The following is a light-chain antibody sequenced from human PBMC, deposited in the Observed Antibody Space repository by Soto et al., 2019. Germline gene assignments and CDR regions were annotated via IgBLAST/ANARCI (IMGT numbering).Light chain of an antibody. Sequence: QSVLTQPPSVSGAPGQTVTISCTGSSSNIGAGYDVHWYQQLPGAAPKLLIYGNSNRPSGVPDRFSGSKYGTSASLAITGLQAEDESDYYCQSYDSALSGSGVFGGGTKLTVL. J-gene: IGLJ3*02. CDR1: SSNIGAGYD. CDR3: QSYDSALSGSGV. V-gene: IGLV1-40*01. CDR2: GNS.